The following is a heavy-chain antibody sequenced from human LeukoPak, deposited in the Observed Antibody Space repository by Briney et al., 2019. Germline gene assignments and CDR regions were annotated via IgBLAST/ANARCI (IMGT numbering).Heavy chain of an antibody. CDR3: ARAWGQVPAARYSGYDRYSYGLPYGMDV. J-gene: IGHJ6*02. CDR1: GGTFSSYA. V-gene: IGHV1-69*13. CDR2: IIPIFGTA. D-gene: IGHD5-12*01. Sequence: PGASVKVSCKASGGTFSSYAISWVRQAPGQGLEWMGGIIPIFGTANYAQKFQGRVTITADESTSTAYMELSSLRSEDTAVYYCARAWGQVPAARYSGYDRYSYGLPYGMDVWGQGTTVTVSS.